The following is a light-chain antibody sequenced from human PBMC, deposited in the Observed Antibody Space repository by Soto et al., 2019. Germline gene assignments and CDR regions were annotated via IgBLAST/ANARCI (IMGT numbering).Light chain of an antibody. CDR2: EVS. CDR3: SSYAGSNNLV. V-gene: IGLV2-8*01. CDR1: SSDVGGYNY. Sequence: QSVLTQPPSASGSPGQSVTISCTGTSSDVGGYNYVSWYQQHPGKAPKLMIYEVSKRPSGVPDRFSGYKSGNTASPTVSGLQAEDEADYYCSSYAGSNNLVFGGGTKLTVL. J-gene: IGLJ2*01.